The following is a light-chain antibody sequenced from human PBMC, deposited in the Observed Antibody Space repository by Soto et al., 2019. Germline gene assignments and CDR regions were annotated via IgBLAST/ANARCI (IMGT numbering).Light chain of an antibody. CDR3: SSYTSSVTHV. CDR2: DVS. Sequence: QPASVSGSPGQSITISCTGTSSDVGGYNYVSWHQQHPGKAPKLLIYDVSSRPSGVSNRFSASKSGNTASLTISGLQPEDEADYYCSSYTSSVTHVFGTGTKLTVL. CDR1: SSDVGGYNY. V-gene: IGLV2-14*01. J-gene: IGLJ1*01.